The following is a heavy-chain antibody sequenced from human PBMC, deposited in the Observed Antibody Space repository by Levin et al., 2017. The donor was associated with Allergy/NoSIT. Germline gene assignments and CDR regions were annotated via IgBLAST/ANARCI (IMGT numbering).Heavy chain of an antibody. V-gene: IGHV3-7*01. CDR2: IKQDGSEK. CDR1: GFTFSSYW. D-gene: IGHD6-19*01. CDR3: ASLSIAVAGTPFDY. Sequence: GGSLRLSCAASGFTFSSYWMSWVRQAPGKGLEWVANIKQDGSEKYYVDSVKGRFTISRDNAKNSLYLQMNSLRAEDTAVYYCASLSIAVAGTPFDYLGQGTLVTVSS. J-gene: IGHJ4*02.